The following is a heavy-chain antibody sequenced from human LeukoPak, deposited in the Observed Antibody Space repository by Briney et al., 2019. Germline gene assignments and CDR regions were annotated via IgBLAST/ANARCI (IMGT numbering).Heavy chain of an antibody. Sequence: PGGSLRLSCTVSGFTLSSYEMSWIRQAPGKGLEWVSSIDYDGGSGHYADSVKGRFTISRVNSNNTLFLHLNSLRGEDTAVYYCTRNSGWYGLSWGQGTLVTVSS. CDR1: GFTLSSYE. D-gene: IGHD6-19*01. CDR2: IDYDGGSG. V-gene: IGHV3-23*01. CDR3: TRNSGWYGLS. J-gene: IGHJ1*01.